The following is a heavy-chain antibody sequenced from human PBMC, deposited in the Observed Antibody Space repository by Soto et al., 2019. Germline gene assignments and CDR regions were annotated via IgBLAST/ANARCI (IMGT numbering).Heavy chain of an antibody. J-gene: IGHJ6*02. CDR3: ARGKGMEENYYYYGMDI. V-gene: IGHV1-3*01. CDR1: GYTFSTYA. CDR2: LNGGTGQT. D-gene: IGHD1-1*01. Sequence: ASVKVSCKASGYTFSTYAIHWVRQAPGQSLEWMGWLNGGTGQTRYSQRFQDRVTITRDTSASTAYMEVSSLRPEDTAVYYCARGKGMEENYYYYGMDIWGQGTTVTVSS.